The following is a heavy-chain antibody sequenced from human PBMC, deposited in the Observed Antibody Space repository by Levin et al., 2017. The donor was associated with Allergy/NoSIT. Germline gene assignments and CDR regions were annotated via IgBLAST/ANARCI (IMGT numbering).Heavy chain of an antibody. V-gene: IGHV4-30-4*01. D-gene: IGHD6-13*01. J-gene: IGHJ3*02. Sequence: SPTLSLPCPVSGGSIRSGDYYWSWIRQPPGQGLEWIGYIYYSGSTYYNPSLKSRVTISVDTSKNQFSLKLSSVTAADTAVYYCASETGYSSSWYLNAFDIWGQGTMVTVSS. CDR3: ASETGYSSSWYLNAFDI. CDR2: IYYSGST. CDR1: GGSIRSGDYY.